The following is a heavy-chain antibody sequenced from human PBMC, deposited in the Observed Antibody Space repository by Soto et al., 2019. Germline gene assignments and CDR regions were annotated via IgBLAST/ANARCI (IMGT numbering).Heavy chain of an antibody. V-gene: IGHV4-59*01. CDR1: GASITSYY. CDR3: ARDLRACSGSYCGDWFDP. Sequence: KPSETLSLTCTVSGASITSYYWSWIRQPPGKGLEWIGYIHNSGSTDYNPSPKGRVTISVDTSKNQFSLKLRSVTAADTAVYYCARDLRACSGSYCGDWFDPWGQGTLVTVSS. CDR2: IHNSGST. J-gene: IGHJ5*02. D-gene: IGHD1-26*01.